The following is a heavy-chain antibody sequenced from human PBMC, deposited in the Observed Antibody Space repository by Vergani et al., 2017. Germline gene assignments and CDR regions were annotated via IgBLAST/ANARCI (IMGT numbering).Heavy chain of an antibody. CDR1: GGTFSSYA. J-gene: IGHJ3*02. Sequence: VQLVQSGAEVKKPGSSVKVSCKASGGTFSSYAISWVRQAPGQGLEWMGGIIPIFGTANYAQKFQGRVTITADESTSTAYMELSSLRSEDTAVYYCTRARGTTGTTAGAFDIWGQGTMVTVSS. CDR2: IIPIFGTA. D-gene: IGHD1-1*01. V-gene: IGHV1-69*01. CDR3: TRARGTTGTTAGAFDI.